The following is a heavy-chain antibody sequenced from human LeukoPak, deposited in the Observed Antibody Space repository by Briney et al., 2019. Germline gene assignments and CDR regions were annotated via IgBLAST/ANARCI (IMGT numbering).Heavy chain of an antibody. D-gene: IGHD1-26*01. V-gene: IGHV4-34*01. Sequence: SETLSLTCAVYGGSFSGYYWSWIRQPPGKGLEWIGEINHSGSTNYNPSLKSRVTISVDTSKNQFSLKLSSVTAADTAVYYCLYSGSWGRRDYWGQGTLVTVPS. CDR3: LYSGSWGRRDY. J-gene: IGHJ4*02. CDR1: GGSFSGYY. CDR2: INHSGST.